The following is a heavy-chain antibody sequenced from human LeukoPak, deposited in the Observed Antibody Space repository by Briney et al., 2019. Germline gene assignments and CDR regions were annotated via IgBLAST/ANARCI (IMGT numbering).Heavy chain of an antibody. J-gene: IGHJ4*02. V-gene: IGHV1-46*01. D-gene: IGHD2-2*01. CDR2: INPSGGST. CDR1: GYTFTSYY. CDR3: ARAGRIVVVPAALGY. Sequence: ASVKVSCKASGYTFTSYYMHWVRQAPGQGLEWMGIINPSGGSTSYAQKFQGRVTMTRDTSTSTVYMELSSLRSEDTAVYYCARAGRIVVVPAALGYWGQGTLVTVSS.